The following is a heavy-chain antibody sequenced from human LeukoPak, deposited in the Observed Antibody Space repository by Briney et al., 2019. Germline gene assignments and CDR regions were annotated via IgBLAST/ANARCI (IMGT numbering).Heavy chain of an antibody. CDR3: ASGAQYSSSWYSGWFDP. CDR1: GGSISSYY. J-gene: IGHJ5*02. CDR2: IYYSGST. D-gene: IGHD6-13*01. V-gene: IGHV4-59*01. Sequence: PSETLSLTCTVSGGSISSYYWSWIRQPPGKGLEWIGYIYYSGSTNYNASLTNRVTISVDTSKNQFSLKLSSVTAADTAVYYCASGAQYSSSWYSGWFDPWGQGTLVTVSS.